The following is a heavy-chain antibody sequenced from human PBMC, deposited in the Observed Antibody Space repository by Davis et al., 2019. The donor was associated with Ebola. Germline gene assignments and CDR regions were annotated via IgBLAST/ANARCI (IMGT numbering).Heavy chain of an antibody. CDR1: GGSISSYY. CDR2: VYFSGST. V-gene: IGHV4-59*01. J-gene: IGHJ4*02. D-gene: IGHD6-19*01. CDR3: AKGWDSSGWQN. Sequence: MPGGSLRLSCTVSGGSISSYYWSWIRQSPEKGLEWIGYVYFSGSTNYNPSLKSRVTISVDSSKKQFSLNLRSVTAADTAVYYCAKGWDSSGWQNWGPGILVTVSS.